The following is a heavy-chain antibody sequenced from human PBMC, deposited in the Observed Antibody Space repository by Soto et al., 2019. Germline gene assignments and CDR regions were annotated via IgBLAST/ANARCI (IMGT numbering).Heavy chain of an antibody. D-gene: IGHD1-26*01. CDR1: GFSFSDYS. J-gene: IGHJ4*02. CDR2: IDLSGTNT. Sequence: PGGSLRLSCAASGFSFSDYSMNWVRQAPGKGLEWVAFIDLSGTNTDYRESVKGRFTLSKDKSMKTVYLQMNSLRVEDAAVYYCTKDRVPDGSYSFDYWGQGALVTVSS. CDR3: TKDRVPDGSYSFDY. V-gene: IGHV3-23*05.